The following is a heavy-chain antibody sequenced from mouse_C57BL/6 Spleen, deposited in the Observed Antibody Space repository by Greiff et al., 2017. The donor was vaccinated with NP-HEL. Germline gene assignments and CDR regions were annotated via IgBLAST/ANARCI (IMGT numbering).Heavy chain of an antibody. J-gene: IGHJ4*01. CDR2: IDPETGGT. Sequence: QVQLQQSWAELVRPGASVTLSFKASGYTFTDYEMHWVKKTPVHGLEWIGAIDPETGGTAYNQKFKGKAILTADKSSSTAYMELRSLTSEDSAVYYCTRWRGYDYAMDYWGQGTSVTVSS. V-gene: IGHV1-15*01. CDR3: TRWRGYDYAMDY. D-gene: IGHD3-1*01. CDR1: GYTFTDYE.